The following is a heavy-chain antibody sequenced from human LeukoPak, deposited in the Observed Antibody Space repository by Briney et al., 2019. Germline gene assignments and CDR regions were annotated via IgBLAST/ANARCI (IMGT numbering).Heavy chain of an antibody. CDR3: ARDREEGYNSYYFNS. CDR2: INPSGGST. J-gene: IGHJ4*02. V-gene: IGHV1-46*01. CDR1: GYTFTNYY. Sequence: ASVKVSCKASGYTFTNYYMHWVRQAPGQGLEWMGIINPSGGSTGYTQKFQGRFTMTRDTSTTTVYMELSSLRSEDTAVYYCARDREEGYNSYYFNSWGQGTLVIVSS. D-gene: IGHD5-24*01.